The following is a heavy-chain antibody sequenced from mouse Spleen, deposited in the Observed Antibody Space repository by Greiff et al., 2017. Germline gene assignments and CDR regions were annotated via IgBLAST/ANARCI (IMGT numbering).Heavy chain of an antibody. CDR3: APNYGYDVGYFDY. Sequence: QVQLQQPGAELVRPGTSVKLSCKASAYTFPSYWMHWVKQRPGQGLEWIGVIDPSDSYPNYNQKFKGKATLTVDTSSSTAYMQLSSLTSEDSAVYYCAPNYGYDVGYFDYWGQGTTLTVSS. D-gene: IGHD2-2*01. V-gene: IGHV1-59*01. J-gene: IGHJ2*01. CDR1: AYTFPSYW. CDR2: IDPSDSYP.